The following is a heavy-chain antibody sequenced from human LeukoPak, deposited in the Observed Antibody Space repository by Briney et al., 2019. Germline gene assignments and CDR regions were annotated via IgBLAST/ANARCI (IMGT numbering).Heavy chain of an antibody. CDR1: GFTFSSYA. V-gene: IGHV3-23*01. CDR2: ISGSGGST. CDR3: AKDWYYYYYMDV. J-gene: IGHJ6*03. Sequence: GGSLRLSCAASGFTFSSYAMSWVRQAPGKGLEWVSAISGSGGSTYHADSVKGRFTISRDNSKNTLYLQMNSLRAEDTAVYYCAKDWYYYYYMDVWGKGTTVTVSS.